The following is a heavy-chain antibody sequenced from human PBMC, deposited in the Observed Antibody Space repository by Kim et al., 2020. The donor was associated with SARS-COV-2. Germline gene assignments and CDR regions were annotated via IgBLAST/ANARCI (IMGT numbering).Heavy chain of an antibody. J-gene: IGHJ4*02. CDR2: ISYDGSNK. D-gene: IGHD6-13*01. CDR3: AKDIRIAAAGMFDS. Sequence: GGSLRLSCAASGFSFSTYGMHWVRQAPGKGLEWVALISYDGSNKDYADSVKGRFTISRDNSKNTLYLQMNSLRAEDTAVYYCAKDIRIAAAGMFDSWGQG. V-gene: IGHV3-30*18. CDR1: GFSFSTYG.